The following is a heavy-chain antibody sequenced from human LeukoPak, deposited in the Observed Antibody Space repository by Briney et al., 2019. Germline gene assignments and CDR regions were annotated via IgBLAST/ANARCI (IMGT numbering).Heavy chain of an antibody. Sequence: GGSLRLSCAASGFTFSSYDMSWVRQAPGKGLEWVSAISGSGGSTSYADSVKGRFTISRDNSKNTLYLHMHSLRAEGTAVYYCAKSSKGAAAGTGYFDYWGQGTLVTVSS. CDR3: AKSSKGAAAGTGYFDY. CDR1: GFTFSSYD. CDR2: ISGSGGST. D-gene: IGHD6-13*01. J-gene: IGHJ4*02. V-gene: IGHV3-23*01.